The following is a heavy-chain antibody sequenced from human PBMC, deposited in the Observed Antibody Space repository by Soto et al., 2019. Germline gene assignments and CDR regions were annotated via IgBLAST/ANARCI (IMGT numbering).Heavy chain of an antibody. CDR2: ISYDGSNT. D-gene: IGHD2-15*01. J-gene: IGHJ4*02. CDR3: ARAGGLLLDY. Sequence: QVQLVESGGGVVQPGRSLRLSCAASGFTFSSYAMHWVRQAPGKGLEWVAVISYDGSNTYYADSVKGRFTISRDISKNTLYLQMNSLRAEDTAVYYCARAGGLLLDYWGQGTLVTVSS. V-gene: IGHV3-30-3*01. CDR1: GFTFSSYA.